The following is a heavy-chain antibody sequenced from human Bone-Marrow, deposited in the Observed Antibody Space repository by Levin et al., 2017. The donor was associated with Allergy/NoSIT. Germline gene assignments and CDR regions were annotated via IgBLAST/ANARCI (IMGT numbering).Heavy chain of an antibody. J-gene: IGHJ5*02. Sequence: KGLEWVGRIKSESDGGTTDYAAPVKGRFTISRDDSKNTLYLQLNSLKIEDTAVYYCTTDQFVVVVGALTWFDPWGQGTLVTVSS. V-gene: IGHV3-15*01. D-gene: IGHD2-15*01. CDR2: IKSESDGGTT. CDR3: TTDQFVVVVGALTWFDP.